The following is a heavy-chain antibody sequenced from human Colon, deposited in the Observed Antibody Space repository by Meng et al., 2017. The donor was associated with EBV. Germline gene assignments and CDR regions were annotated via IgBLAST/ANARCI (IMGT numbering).Heavy chain of an antibody. J-gene: IGHJ4*02. CDR3: VRVRGDFDY. V-gene: IGHV4-39*07. CDR2: INSNWNT. Sequence: QPQLQESGPGLVKPSETLSLPFIVSGDSVSDTNHFWGWVRQAPGKGLEWVGSINSNWNTYSNPSLTSRVTMSLDTSKNQFSLKLSSVTAADTAVYYCVRVRGDFDYWGQGTLVTVSS. CDR1: GDSVSDTNHF. D-gene: IGHD3-16*01.